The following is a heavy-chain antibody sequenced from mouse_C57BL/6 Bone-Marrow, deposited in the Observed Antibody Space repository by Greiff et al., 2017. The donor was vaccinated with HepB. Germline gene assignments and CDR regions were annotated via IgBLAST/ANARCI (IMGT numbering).Heavy chain of an antibody. D-gene: IGHD1-1*01. V-gene: IGHV14-4*01. CDR3: TTPLIYYYGSSLYYAMDY. CDR1: GFNIKDDY. CDR2: IDPENGDT. Sequence: VQLQQSGAELVRPGASVKLSCTASGFNIKDDYMHWVKQRPEQGLEWIGWIDPENGDTEHASKFQGKATITADTSSNTAYLQLSSLTSEDTAVYYCTTPLIYYYGSSLYYAMDYWGQGTSVTVSS. J-gene: IGHJ4*01.